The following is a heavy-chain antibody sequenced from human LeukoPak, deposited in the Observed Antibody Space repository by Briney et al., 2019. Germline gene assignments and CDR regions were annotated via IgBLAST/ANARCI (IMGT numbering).Heavy chain of an antibody. J-gene: IGHJ5*02. CDR1: GGSFSGYY. V-gene: IGHV4-34*01. Sequence: PSETLSLTCGVYGGSFSGYYWSWIRQPPGKGLEWIGSIYYSGSTYYNPSLKSRVTISVDTSKNQFSLKLSSVTAADTAVYYCARLLRYFDWWFDPWGQGTLVTVSS. CDR3: ARLLRYFDWWFDP. D-gene: IGHD3-9*01. CDR2: IYYSGST.